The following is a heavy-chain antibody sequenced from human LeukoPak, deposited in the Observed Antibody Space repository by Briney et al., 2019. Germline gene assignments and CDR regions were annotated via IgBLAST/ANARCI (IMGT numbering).Heavy chain of an antibody. D-gene: IGHD3-10*01. CDR1: AFTVSSNY. V-gene: IGHV3-53*01. Sequence: PGGSLRPSCAASAFTVSSNYMSWVRQAPGKGLEWVSVIYSGGSTYYADSVKGRFTISRDNSKNTLYLQMNSLRAEDTAVYYCARGLEVRGVLFDYWGQGTLVTVSS. CDR2: IYSGGST. CDR3: ARGLEVRGVLFDY. J-gene: IGHJ4*02.